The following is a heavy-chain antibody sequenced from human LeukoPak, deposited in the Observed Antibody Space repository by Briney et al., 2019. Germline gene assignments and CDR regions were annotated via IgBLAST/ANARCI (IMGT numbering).Heavy chain of an antibody. D-gene: IGHD6-19*01. V-gene: IGHV4-59*11. Sequence: AETLSLTCTVSGVSISSHYWSWIRQPPGKGLEWIGYMYNSETTKYNPSLKSRVTISVDTSKKQFSLTLRSVTAADTAVYCCARDSSGAGNSWFDPWGQGTLVTVSS. CDR2: MYNSETT. J-gene: IGHJ5*02. CDR1: GVSISSHY. CDR3: ARDSSGAGNSWFDP.